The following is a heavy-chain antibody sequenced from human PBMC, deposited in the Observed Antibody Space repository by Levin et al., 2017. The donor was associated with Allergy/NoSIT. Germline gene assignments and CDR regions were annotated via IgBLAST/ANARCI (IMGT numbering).Heavy chain of an antibody. Sequence: GESLKISCAASGFTFSSYAMSWVRQAPGKGLEWVSAISGSGGSTYYADSVKGRFTISRDNSKNTLYLQMNSLRAEDTAVYYCAKLWFGSKDDYWGQGTLVTVSS. CDR2: ISGSGGST. V-gene: IGHV3-23*01. CDR3: AKLWFGSKDDY. J-gene: IGHJ4*02. D-gene: IGHD3-10*01. CDR1: GFTFSSYA.